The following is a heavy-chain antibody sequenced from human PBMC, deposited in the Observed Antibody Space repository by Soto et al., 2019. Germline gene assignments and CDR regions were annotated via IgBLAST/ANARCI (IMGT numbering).Heavy chain of an antibody. J-gene: IGHJ6*02. CDR2: ISAYNGNT. CDR3: ARVRGDIVVVPAATPYYYYGMDV. Sequence: GTSVKLTCKDSGDAYTSNGISWVRQAPGQGLEWMGWISAYNGNTNYAQKLQGRVTMTTDTSTSTAYMELRSLRSDDTAVYYCARVRGDIVVVPAATPYYYYGMDVWGQGTTVTVSS. D-gene: IGHD2-2*01. CDR1: GDAYTSNG. V-gene: IGHV1-18*01.